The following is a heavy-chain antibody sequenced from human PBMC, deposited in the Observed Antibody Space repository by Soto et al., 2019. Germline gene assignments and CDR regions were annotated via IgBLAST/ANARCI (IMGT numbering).Heavy chain of an antibody. J-gene: IGHJ4*02. CDR2: INAGNGNT. V-gene: IGHV1-3*01. D-gene: IGHD6-19*01. CDR3: ARDARDSSRWFSGGNY. CDR1: GYTFTSYA. Sequence: QVQLVQSGAEVKKPGASVKVSCKASGYTFTSYAMHWVRQAPGQRLEWMGWINAGNGNTKYSQKFQCRVTSTRDTTASTAYMELSSLRSEDTAVYYWARDARDSSRWFSGGNYWGQGTLVTVSS.